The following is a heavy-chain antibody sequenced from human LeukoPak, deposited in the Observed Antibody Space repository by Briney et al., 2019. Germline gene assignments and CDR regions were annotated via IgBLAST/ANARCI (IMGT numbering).Heavy chain of an antibody. V-gene: IGHV4-34*01. J-gene: IGHJ4*02. CDR2: INQSGST. D-gene: IGHD3-10*01. CDR3: ARGYGSGFAY. CDR1: GGSFSGYY. Sequence: PSETLSLTCAVYGGSFSGYYWSWIRQSPGKGLEWIEEINQSGSTNHNPSLKSRVTISVDTSKNQFSLKVSSVTAADTAVYYCARGYGSGFAYWGQGTLVTVSS.